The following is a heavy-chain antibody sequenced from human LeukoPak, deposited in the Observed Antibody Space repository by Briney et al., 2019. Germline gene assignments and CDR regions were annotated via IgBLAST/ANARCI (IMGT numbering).Heavy chain of an antibody. Sequence: SETLSLTCTVSGGSLTSYYWSWIRQPPGKGLEWIGYIYYRGSTNHNPSLTSRVTISVDTSKNQFSLKLSSVTAADTAVYYCARDSALSGFDFDYWGQGTLVTVSS. J-gene: IGHJ4*02. CDR2: IYYRGST. CDR3: ARDSALSGFDFDY. CDR1: GGSLTSYY. V-gene: IGHV4-59*12. D-gene: IGHD3-10*01.